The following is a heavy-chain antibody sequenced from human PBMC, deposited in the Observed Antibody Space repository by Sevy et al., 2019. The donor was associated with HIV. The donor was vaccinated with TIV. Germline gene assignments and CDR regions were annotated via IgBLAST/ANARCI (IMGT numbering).Heavy chain of an antibody. Sequence: TESLSLTCAVSGGSASSGDHYWNWIRQHPGNGMEWIGYISNSGSTDYNPSLKSRATISVDTSKKQFSLKLTLTSVTAADTAMYYCARGQCYEFWSGYPDYFDYWGQGTLVTVSS. J-gene: IGHJ4*02. V-gene: IGHV4-31*11. CDR3: ARGQCYEFWSGYPDYFDY. CDR2: ISNSGST. D-gene: IGHD3-3*01. CDR1: GGSASSGDHY.